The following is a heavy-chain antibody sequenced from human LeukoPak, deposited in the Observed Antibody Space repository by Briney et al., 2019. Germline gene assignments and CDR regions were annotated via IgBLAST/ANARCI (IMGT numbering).Heavy chain of an antibody. CDR3: AKFGTVTVNDYSYYGMDV. CDR1: GFTFSSYA. V-gene: IGHV3-23*01. Sequence: GASLRLSCAASGFTFSSYAMSWVRQAPGKGLEWVSAISGSGGSTYYADSVKGRFTISRDNSKNTLYLQMNSLRAEDTAVYYCAKFGTVTVNDYSYYGMDVWGQGTTVTVSS. CDR2: ISGSGGST. J-gene: IGHJ6*02. D-gene: IGHD4-17*01.